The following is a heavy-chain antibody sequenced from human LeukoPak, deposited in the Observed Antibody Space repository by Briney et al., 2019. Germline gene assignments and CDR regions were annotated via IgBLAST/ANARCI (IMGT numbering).Heavy chain of an antibody. D-gene: IGHD6-6*01. V-gene: IGHV5-10-1*01. Sequence: GESLKISCQGSGYNFTNYWISWVRQLPGKGLEWMGTIDPSDSYNNYSPSFQGHVTISADKSISTAYLQWSSLKASDTAMYYCARAYSRSRFDYWGQGTLVTVSS. CDR3: ARAYSRSRFDY. CDR1: GYNFTNYW. CDR2: IDPSDSYN. J-gene: IGHJ4*02.